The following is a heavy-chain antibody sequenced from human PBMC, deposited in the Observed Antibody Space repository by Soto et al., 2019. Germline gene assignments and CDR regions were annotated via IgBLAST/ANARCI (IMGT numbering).Heavy chain of an antibody. Sequence: GGSLRLSCAASGFTFSSYGMHWVRQAPGKGLEWVAVISYDGSNKYYADSVKGRFTISRDNSKNTLYPQMNSLRAEDTAVYYCAKDFRGRTRYYYYYIDVWGKGTTVTVSS. J-gene: IGHJ6*03. CDR3: AKDFRGRTRYYYYYIDV. CDR2: ISYDGSNK. CDR1: GFTFSSYG. V-gene: IGHV3-30*18. D-gene: IGHD3-10*01.